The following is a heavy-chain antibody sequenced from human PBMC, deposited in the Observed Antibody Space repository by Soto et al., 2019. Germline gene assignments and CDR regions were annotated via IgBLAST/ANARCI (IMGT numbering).Heavy chain of an antibody. J-gene: IGHJ4*02. Sequence: ASVNVSCKASGYTFTSYGISLVRQAPRQGLEWMGWISAYNGNTNYAQKLQGRVTMTTDTSTSTAYMELRSLRSDDTAVYYCARVLSRGGVVITRLCDYWGQGTLVTVSS. CDR1: GYTFTSYG. CDR2: ISAYNGNT. D-gene: IGHD3-3*01. V-gene: IGHV1-18*01. CDR3: ARVLSRGGVVITRLCDY.